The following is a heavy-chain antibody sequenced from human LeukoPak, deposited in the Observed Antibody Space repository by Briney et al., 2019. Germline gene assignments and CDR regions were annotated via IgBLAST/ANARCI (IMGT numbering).Heavy chain of an antibody. CDR3: AKGPYYYGSGSYSPNYYYAMDV. CDR2: FSGRGGPT. V-gene: IGHV3-23*01. J-gene: IGHJ6*02. CDR1: AFTFTSNA. Sequence: GGSLRLPCEPSAFTFTSNARSWARQAPGKGLEWVSAFSGRGGPTYYADSVKGRFTISRDNSKNTLYMQMNSLRAADTAVYYCAKGPYYYGSGSYSPNYYYAMDVWGQGTTVTVSS. D-gene: IGHD3-10*01.